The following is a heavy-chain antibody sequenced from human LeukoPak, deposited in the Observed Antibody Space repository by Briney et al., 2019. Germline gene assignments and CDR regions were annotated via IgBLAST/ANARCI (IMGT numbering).Heavy chain of an antibody. Sequence: GESLKISCKISGDRLTNNWIGWVRQVPGKGLEWLGLIYPGNSDTRYSPFFQGQVTISADKSISTAYLQWSSLKASDTAMYYCARLPYYDSSGYLTAPFGYWGQGTLVTVSS. V-gene: IGHV5-51*01. D-gene: IGHD3-22*01. J-gene: IGHJ4*02. CDR3: ARLPYYDSSGYLTAPFGY. CDR2: IYPGNSDT. CDR1: GDRLTNNW.